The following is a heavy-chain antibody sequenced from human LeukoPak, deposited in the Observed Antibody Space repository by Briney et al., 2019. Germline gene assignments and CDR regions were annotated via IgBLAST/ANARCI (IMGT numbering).Heavy chain of an antibody. Sequence: GGCLRLSCAASGFTFSSYAMHWVRHAPCKGREWVVGISCDGSNKYYADSVKGRFTISRDNSKNTLYVQMNSLRVEDTAVYYCARVLDSSGYYLTYYYYGMDVWGQGTTVTVSS. V-gene: IGHV3-30-3*01. J-gene: IGHJ6*02. CDR3: ARVLDSSGYYLTYYYYGMDV. CDR1: GFTFSSYA. D-gene: IGHD3-22*01. CDR2: ISCDGSNK.